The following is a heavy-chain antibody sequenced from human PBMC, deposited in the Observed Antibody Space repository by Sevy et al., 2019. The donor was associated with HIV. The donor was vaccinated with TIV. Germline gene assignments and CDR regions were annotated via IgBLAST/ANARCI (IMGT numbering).Heavy chain of an antibody. CDR1: GFTFSSYA. J-gene: IGHJ5*02. CDR3: AKEGYECSGYYH. D-gene: IGHD3-22*01. V-gene: IGHV3-23*01. Sequence: GGSLRLSCAASGFTFSSYAMTWVRQAPGKGLEWVSAISGSGGYTYYADSVKGRFTISRDTSKKTLDLQIHSLRAEDTAVYYCAKEGYECSGYYHWGQGTLVTVSS. CDR2: ISGSGGYT.